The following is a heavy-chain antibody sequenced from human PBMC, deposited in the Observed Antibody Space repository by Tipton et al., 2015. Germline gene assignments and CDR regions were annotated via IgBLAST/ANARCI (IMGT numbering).Heavy chain of an antibody. CDR3: ARARGRHGGLFDS. V-gene: IGHV4-4*02. J-gene: IGHJ4*02. CDR1: GGAINNSNW. CDR2: INHSGGT. D-gene: IGHD4-23*01. Sequence: TLSLTCTVSGGAINNSNWWNWVRQPPGKGLEWIGEINHSGGTKYNPSLKSRVTMSVGSSKTHFSLNLNTVTATDTAVYYCARARGRHGGLFDSWGQGTLVTVSS.